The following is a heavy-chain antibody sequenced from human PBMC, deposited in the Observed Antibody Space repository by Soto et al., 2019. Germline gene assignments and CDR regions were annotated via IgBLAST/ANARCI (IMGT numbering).Heavy chain of an antibody. J-gene: IGHJ4*02. V-gene: IGHV4-34*01. CDR3: ARGLTEDNYFDH. CDR2: INHSGST. CDR1: GGSFSGYY. Sequence: PSETLSLTCAVYGGSFSGYYWSWIRQPPGKGLEWIGEINHSGSTNYNPSLKSRDTISVDTSKNQFSLKLSSVTAADTAVYYCARGLTEDNYFDHWGQGTLVTVSS. D-gene: IGHD2-15*01.